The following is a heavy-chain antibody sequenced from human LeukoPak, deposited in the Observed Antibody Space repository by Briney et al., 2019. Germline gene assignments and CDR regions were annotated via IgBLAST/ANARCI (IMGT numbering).Heavy chain of an antibody. CDR2: INSDGSST. Sequence: GGSLRLSCTASGFTFSSYWMHWVRQVPGKGLEWVSRINSDGSSTSYADSVKGRFTISRDNAKNTLYVQMNSLRAEDTAVYYCSTGSGHAFDIWGRGTMVTVSS. J-gene: IGHJ3*02. CDR1: GFTFSSYW. CDR3: STGSGHAFDI. D-gene: IGHD3-10*01. V-gene: IGHV3-74*01.